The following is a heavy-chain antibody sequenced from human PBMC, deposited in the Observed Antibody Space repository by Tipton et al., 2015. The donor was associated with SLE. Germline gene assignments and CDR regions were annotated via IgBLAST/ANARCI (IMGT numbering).Heavy chain of an antibody. Sequence: TLSLTCAVSGYSISSGYYWGWIRQPPGKGLEWIGSIYHSGSTNYNPPLKSRVTISVDTSKNQFSLKLSSVTAADTAVYYCARLGYSSGEFDPWGQGTLVTVSS. CDR2: IYHSGST. V-gene: IGHV4-38-2*01. D-gene: IGHD6-19*01. J-gene: IGHJ5*02. CDR3: ARLGYSSGEFDP. CDR1: GYSISSGYY.